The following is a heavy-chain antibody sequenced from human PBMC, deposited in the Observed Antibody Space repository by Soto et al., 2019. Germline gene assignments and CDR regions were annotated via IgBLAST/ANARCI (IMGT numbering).Heavy chain of an antibody. D-gene: IGHD3-10*01. J-gene: IGHJ5*02. CDR2: IWYDGSNK. V-gene: IGHV3-33*01. CDR1: GFTFSSYG. CDR3: ARGGAMVRGVSIYNWFDP. Sequence: PGGSLRLSCAASGFTFSSYGMHWVRQAPGKGLEWVAVIWYDGSNKYYADSVKGRFTISRDNSKNTLYLQMNSLRAEDTAVYYCARGGAMVRGVSIYNWFDPWGQGTLVTVSS.